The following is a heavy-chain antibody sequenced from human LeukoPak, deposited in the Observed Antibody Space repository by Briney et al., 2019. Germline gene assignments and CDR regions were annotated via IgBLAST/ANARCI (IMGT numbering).Heavy chain of an antibody. J-gene: IGHJ3*02. CDR2: KYARGSS. Sequence: SETLSLTCTVSGGSISNYYWSWIRQPAGKGLERIGRKYARGSSNYNPPVQSRVTMSVDTSKNQFSLKLRSVTAADTAVYYCARGRYCSADICTGGDSFDIWGQGTMVSVSP. CDR3: ARGRYCSADICTGGDSFDI. V-gene: IGHV4-4*07. CDR1: GGSISNYY. D-gene: IGHD2-15*01.